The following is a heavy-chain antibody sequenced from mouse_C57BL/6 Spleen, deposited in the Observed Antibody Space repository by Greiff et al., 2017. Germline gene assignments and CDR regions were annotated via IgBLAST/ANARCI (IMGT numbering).Heavy chain of an antibody. Sequence: LVESGAELVRPGASVTLSCKASGYTFTDYEMHWVKQTPVHGLEWIGAIDPETGGTAYNQKFKGTAILTADKSSSTAYMELRSLTSEVSAVYYCTRSYGSSPFAYWGQGTLVTVSA. D-gene: IGHD1-1*01. J-gene: IGHJ3*01. CDR2: IDPETGGT. V-gene: IGHV1-15*01. CDR3: TRSYGSSPFAY. CDR1: GYTFTDYE.